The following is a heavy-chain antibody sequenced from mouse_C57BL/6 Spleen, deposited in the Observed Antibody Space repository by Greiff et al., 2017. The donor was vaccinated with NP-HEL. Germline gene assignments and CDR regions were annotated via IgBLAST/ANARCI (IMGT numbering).Heavy chain of an antibody. CDR3: ASEGITTPYYFDY. CDR2: IHPNSGST. V-gene: IGHV1-64*01. D-gene: IGHD1-1*01. Sequence: VQLQQPGAELVKPGASVKLSCKASGYTFTSYWMHWVKQRPGQGLEWIGMIHPNSGSTNYNEKFKSKATLTVDKSSSTAYMQLSSLTSEDSAVYYCASEGITTPYYFDYWGQGTTLTVSS. CDR1: GYTFTSYW. J-gene: IGHJ2*01.